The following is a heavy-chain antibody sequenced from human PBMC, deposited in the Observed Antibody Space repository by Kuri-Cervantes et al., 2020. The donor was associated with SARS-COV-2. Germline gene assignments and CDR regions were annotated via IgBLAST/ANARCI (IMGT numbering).Heavy chain of an antibody. CDR3: AKAGGWYSSFFDY. J-gene: IGHJ4*02. V-gene: IGHV3-23*01. D-gene: IGHD6-19*01. CDR2: ISGSGGST. Sequence: ETLSPTCAASGFTYSSYGMHWVRQAPGKGLEWVSAISGSGGSTYYADSVKGRFTISRDNSKNTLYLQMNSLRAEDTAVYYCAKAGGWYSSFFDYWGQGTLVTVSS. CDR1: GFTYSSYG.